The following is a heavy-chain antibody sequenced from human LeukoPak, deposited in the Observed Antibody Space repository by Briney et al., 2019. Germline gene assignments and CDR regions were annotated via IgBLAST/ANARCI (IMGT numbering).Heavy chain of an antibody. J-gene: IGHJ4*02. CDR2: ISGSGGST. Sequence: PGGSLRLSCAASGFTFSSYAMSWVRQAPGKGLEWVSAISGSGGSTYYADSVKGRFTISRDNSKNTLYLQMNSLRAEDTAVYYCAKVLGEYHYDSSGYSEFDYWGQGTLVTVSS. CDR1: GFTFSSYA. CDR3: AKVLGEYHYDSSGYSEFDY. V-gene: IGHV3-23*01. D-gene: IGHD3-22*01.